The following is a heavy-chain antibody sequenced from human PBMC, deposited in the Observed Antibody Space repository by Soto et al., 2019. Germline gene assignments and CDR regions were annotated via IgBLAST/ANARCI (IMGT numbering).Heavy chain of an antibody. V-gene: IGHV4-34*01. CDR3: ARGSGRGNGWGTYFYYGMDV. CDR1: GGSFSGYH. J-gene: IGHJ6*02. Sequence: SETLSLTCAVYGGSFSGYHWSWIRQPPGKGLEWIGEINHSGSTSYNPSLKSRVTISVDTSKNQFSLKVSSVIAADTAAYYCARGSGRGNGWGTYFYYGMDVWGQGTTVTVSS. D-gene: IGHD6-19*01. CDR2: INHSGST.